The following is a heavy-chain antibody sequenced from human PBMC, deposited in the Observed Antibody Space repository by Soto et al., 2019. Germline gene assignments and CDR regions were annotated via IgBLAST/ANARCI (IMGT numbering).Heavy chain of an antibody. D-gene: IGHD3-10*01. CDR2: TYYRSRFFS. CDR3: VRDRYSSSGWFDP. CDR1: GDSVSSYSAA. Sequence: SQTLSLPCAISGDSVSSYSAAWNWIRQCPSGGLEWLGRTYYRSRFFSDYAESVKSRIIINPDTSKNQFSLQLKSVTPEDTAVYYCVRDRYSSSGWFDPWGQGTPVTVSS. V-gene: IGHV6-1*01. J-gene: IGHJ5*02.